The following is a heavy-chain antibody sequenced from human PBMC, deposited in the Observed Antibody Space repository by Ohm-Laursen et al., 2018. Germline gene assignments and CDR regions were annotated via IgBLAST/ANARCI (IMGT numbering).Heavy chain of an antibody. D-gene: IGHD5-24*01. CDR1: GFTFSSYE. CDR3: VKPTGHKIVASMGFAS. Sequence: GSLRLSCTASGFTFSSYEMNWVRQAPGKGLEWVSYISTSGSTTHYADSVKGRFTISRDNSQNTVYLQMDSLRAEDTAVYYCVKPTGHKIVASMGFASWGQGTLVTVSS. V-gene: IGHV3-48*03. J-gene: IGHJ1*01. CDR2: ISTSGSTT.